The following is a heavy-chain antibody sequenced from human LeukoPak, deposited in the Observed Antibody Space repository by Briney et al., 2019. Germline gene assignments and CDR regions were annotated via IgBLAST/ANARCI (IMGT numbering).Heavy chain of an antibody. Sequence: SETLSLTCTVSGGSISSSSYYWGWIRQPPGKGLEWIGSIYYSGSTYYNPSLKSRVTISVDTSKNQFSLKLSSVTAADTAVYYCAVRQLDQTFDSWGQGTLVTVSP. CDR2: IYYSGST. D-gene: IGHD1-1*01. CDR3: AVRQLDQTFDS. J-gene: IGHJ4*02. CDR1: GGSISSSSYY. V-gene: IGHV4-39*01.